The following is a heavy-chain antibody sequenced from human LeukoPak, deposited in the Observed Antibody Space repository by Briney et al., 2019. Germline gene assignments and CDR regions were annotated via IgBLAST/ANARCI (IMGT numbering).Heavy chain of an antibody. CDR1: GYTFTSYA. J-gene: IGHJ4*02. D-gene: IGHD6-19*01. CDR3: ARGPDPFIAVAGYDC. CDR2: INTSTGNP. Sequence: ASVKVSCKASGYTFTSYAMKWVRQAPGQGLEWMGWINTSTGNPTYAQGFTGRFVFSLDTSVSTAYLQISSLKAEDTAVYYCARGPDPFIAVAGYDCWGQGNLVTVSS. V-gene: IGHV7-4-1*02.